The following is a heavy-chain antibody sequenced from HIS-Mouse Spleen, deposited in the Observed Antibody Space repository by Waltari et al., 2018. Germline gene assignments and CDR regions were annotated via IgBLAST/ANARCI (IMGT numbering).Heavy chain of an antibody. J-gene: IGHJ3*02. CDR2: IYYSGST. CDR1: GRSISSSSCH. CDR3: ARDGYSGYGHDAFDI. Sequence: QLQLPESGPGLVKPSETLSLTCTLSGRSISSSSCHWGWIRQPPGKGLEWIGRIYYSGSTYYNPSLKSRVTISVDTSKNQFSLKLSSVTAADTAVYYCARDGYSGYGHDAFDIWGQGTMVTVSS. D-gene: IGHD5-12*01. V-gene: IGHV4-39*07.